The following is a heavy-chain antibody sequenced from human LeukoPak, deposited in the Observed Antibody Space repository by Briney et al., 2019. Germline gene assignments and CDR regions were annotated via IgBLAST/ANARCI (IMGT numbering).Heavy chain of an antibody. CDR3: AKDAGLWFGEQNEY. J-gene: IGHJ4*02. V-gene: IGHV3-48*03. CDR2: ISSSGSTI. D-gene: IGHD3-10*01. Sequence: PGGSLRLSCAASGFTFSSYEMNWVRQAPGKGLEWVSYISSSGSTIYYADSVKGRFTISRDNSKNTLYLQMNSLRAEDTAVYYCAKDAGLWFGEQNEYWGQGTLVTVSS. CDR1: GFTFSSYE.